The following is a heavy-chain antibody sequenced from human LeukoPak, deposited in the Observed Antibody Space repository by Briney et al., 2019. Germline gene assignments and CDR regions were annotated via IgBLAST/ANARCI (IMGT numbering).Heavy chain of an antibody. D-gene: IGHD2-2*01. CDR2: ISSSGSTI. V-gene: IGHV3-48*04. Sequence: GGSLRLSCAASGFTFSSYWMSWVRQAPGKGLEWVSYISSSGSTIYYADSVKGRFTISRDNAKNSLYLQMNSLRAEDTAVYYCAREAVVPVAVFDYWGQGTLVTVSS. CDR1: GFTFSSYW. CDR3: AREAVVPVAVFDY. J-gene: IGHJ4*02.